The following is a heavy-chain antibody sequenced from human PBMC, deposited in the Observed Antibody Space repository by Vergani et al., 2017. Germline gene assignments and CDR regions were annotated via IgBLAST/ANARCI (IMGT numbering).Heavy chain of an antibody. CDR3: ASLGYRHCGYYFDY. CDR1: GDSVSSNSVA. J-gene: IGHJ4*02. Sequence: QVQLQQSGPGLVKPSQTLSLTCAVSGDSVSSNSVAWNWIRQSPSRGLEWLGRTYYRSQWYNDYAVSVKSRITINPDTSKNQFSLQLNSVTPEDTAVYYCASLGYRHCGYYFDYWGQGILVTVSS. CDR2: TYYRSQWYN. V-gene: IGHV6-1*01. D-gene: IGHD2-21*01.